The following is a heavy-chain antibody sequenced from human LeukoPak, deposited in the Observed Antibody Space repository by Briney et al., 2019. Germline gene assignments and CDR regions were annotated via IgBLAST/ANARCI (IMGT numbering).Heavy chain of an antibody. Sequence: SETLSLTCTVSGGSISSSSYYWGWIRQPPGTGLDWLGSIYYSGSTYYNPSLKSRFTISVDTSKNQFPLKLSSVTAADTAVYYCVNYYDSSDYQQPNHFDYWGQGTLVTVSS. CDR3: VNYYDSSDYQQPNHFDY. V-gene: IGHV4-39*01. J-gene: IGHJ4*02. CDR1: GGSISSSSYY. CDR2: IYYSGST. D-gene: IGHD3-22*01.